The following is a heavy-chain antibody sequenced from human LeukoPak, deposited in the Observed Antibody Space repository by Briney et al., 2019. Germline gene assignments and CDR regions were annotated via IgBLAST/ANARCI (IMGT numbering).Heavy chain of an antibody. J-gene: IGHJ4*02. CDR1: GFTFSSYW. D-gene: IGHD4/OR15-4a*01. CDR3: GREPGDYGDHVEY. Sequence: GGSPRLSRAASGFTFSSYWMHWVRQAPGKGLVWVSRINSDGSSTSYADSVKGRFTISRDNAKNTLYLQMNSLRAEDTAVYYCGREPGDYGDHVEYWGQGTLVTVSS. V-gene: IGHV3-74*01. CDR2: INSDGSST.